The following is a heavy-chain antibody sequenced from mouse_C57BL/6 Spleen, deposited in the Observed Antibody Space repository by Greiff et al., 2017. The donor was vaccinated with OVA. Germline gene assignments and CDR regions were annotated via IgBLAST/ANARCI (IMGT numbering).Heavy chain of an antibody. Sequence: EVMLVESGGGLVKPGGSLKLSCAASGFTFSDYGMHWVRQAPEKGLEWVAYISSGSSTIYYADTVKGRFTISRDNAKNTLFLQMTSLRSEDTAMYYCARTPYDYGYAMDYWGQGTSVTVSS. CDR2: ISSGSSTI. V-gene: IGHV5-17*01. D-gene: IGHD2-4*01. J-gene: IGHJ4*01. CDR1: GFTFSDYG. CDR3: ARTPYDYGYAMDY.